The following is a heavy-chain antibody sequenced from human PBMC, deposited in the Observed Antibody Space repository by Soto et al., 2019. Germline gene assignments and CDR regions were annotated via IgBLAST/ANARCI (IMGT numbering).Heavy chain of an antibody. V-gene: IGHV3-9*01. Sequence: PGGSLRLSCVGTGLNFDDFAMHWVRQAPGKGLEWVSGITWNSRVLAYADSVKGRFTISRDNSKDTVFLQMNSLSDDDTAVYYCGKERRGSGWFVCNFWGQGVLVTVSS. D-gene: IGHD6-19*01. J-gene: IGHJ4*02. CDR2: ITWNSRVL. CDR3: GKERRGSGWFVCNF. CDR1: GLNFDDFA.